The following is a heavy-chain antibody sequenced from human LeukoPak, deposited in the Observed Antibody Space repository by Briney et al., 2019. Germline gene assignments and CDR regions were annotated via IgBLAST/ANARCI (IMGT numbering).Heavy chain of an antibody. CDR3: AKESCSSTNCYGHYMDV. J-gene: IGHJ6*03. V-gene: IGHV3-7*03. CDR1: GFIFNDFW. Sequence: GGSLRLSCTASGFIFNDFWMSWVRQAPGEGLEWVANIRQDGGAKNYVDSVKGRFTISRDNAKKSLYLQMNSLRAEDTAVYYCAKESCSSTNCYGHYMDVWGKGTTVTVSS. CDR2: IRQDGGAK. D-gene: IGHD2-2*01.